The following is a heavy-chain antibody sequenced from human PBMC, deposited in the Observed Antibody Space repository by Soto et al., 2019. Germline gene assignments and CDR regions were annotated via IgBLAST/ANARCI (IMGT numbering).Heavy chain of an antibody. V-gene: IGHV1-58*01. J-gene: IGHJ4*02. Sequence: QMQLVQSGHEVKKPGTSLKVSCKTPGFTFSTSAVPWVRQARGHRLQWIGWIDLGSGNANYAQMLEERVTISRDMSKRTAYMELSRLRPEGTAGDYCAADAGGYTYGFARHWGPGTLVTVSS. CDR2: IDLGSGNA. D-gene: IGHD4-17*01. CDR1: GFTFSTSA. CDR3: AADAGGYTYGFARH.